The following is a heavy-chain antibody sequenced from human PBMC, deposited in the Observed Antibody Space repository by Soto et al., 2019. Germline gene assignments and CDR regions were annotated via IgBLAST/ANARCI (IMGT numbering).Heavy chain of an antibody. CDR1: GFTFSSYW. CDR2: IKQDGSEK. Sequence: QPGGSLRLSCAASGFTFSSYWMSWVRQAPGKGLEWVANIKQDGSEKYYVDSVKGRFTISRDNAKNSLYLQMNSLRAEDTAVYYCARRVYYYGSGSLNYYYGMDVWGQGTTVTVSS. CDR3: ARRVYYYGSGSLNYYYGMDV. J-gene: IGHJ6*02. V-gene: IGHV3-7*01. D-gene: IGHD3-10*01.